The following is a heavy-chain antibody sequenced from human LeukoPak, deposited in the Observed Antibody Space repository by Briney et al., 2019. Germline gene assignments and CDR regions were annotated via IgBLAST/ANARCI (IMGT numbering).Heavy chain of an antibody. Sequence: GESLKISCKGSGYSFTSYWIGWVRQMPGKGLEWMGIIYPGDSDTRYSPSFQGQVTISADKSITTAYLQWSSLQASDTAMYYCAGQADYNVLTGYHKGHLDYWGQGTLVIVSS. J-gene: IGHJ4*02. CDR2: IYPGDSDT. CDR1: GYSFTSYW. CDR3: AGQADYNVLTGYHKGHLDY. D-gene: IGHD3-9*01. V-gene: IGHV5-51*01.